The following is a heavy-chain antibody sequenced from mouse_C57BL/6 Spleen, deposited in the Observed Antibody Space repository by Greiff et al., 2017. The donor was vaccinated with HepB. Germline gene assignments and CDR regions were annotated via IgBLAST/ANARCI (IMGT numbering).Heavy chain of an antibody. D-gene: IGHD2-3*01. CDR1: GFTFSDYG. V-gene: IGHV5-17*01. J-gene: IGHJ2*01. CDR2: ISSGSSTI. Sequence: EVKVVESGGGLVKPGGSLKLSCAASGFTFSDYGMHWVRQAPEKGLEWVAYISSGSSTIYYADTVKGRFTISRDNAKNTLFLQMTSLRSEDTAMYYCASGGWFPFDYWGQGTTLTVSS. CDR3: ASGGWFPFDY.